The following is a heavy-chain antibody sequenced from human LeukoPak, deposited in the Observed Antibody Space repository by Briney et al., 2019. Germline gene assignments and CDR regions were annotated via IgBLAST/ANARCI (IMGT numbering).Heavy chain of an antibody. CDR3: ARTRGDIVVVPAAIWFDP. J-gene: IGHJ5*02. V-gene: IGHV1-2*02. CDR2: IKPNNGGT. Sequence: ASVKGSCKASEYTXTGYYMHWVRQAPGQGLEWMGWIKPNNGGTNYAQKFQGRVTMTRDTSISTAYMELSRLRSDDTAVYYCARTRGDIVVVPAAIWFDPWGQGTLVTVSS. D-gene: IGHD2-2*01. CDR1: EYTXTGYY.